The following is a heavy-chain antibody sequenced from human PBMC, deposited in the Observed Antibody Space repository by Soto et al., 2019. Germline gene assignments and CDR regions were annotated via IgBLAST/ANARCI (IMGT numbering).Heavy chain of an antibody. J-gene: IGHJ3*01. V-gene: IGHV3-21*01. D-gene: IGHD3-22*01. CDR2: ISGSSSFI. CDR3: ARDLGNSGYPDAFDL. CDR1: GFTFKTYS. Sequence: PGGSLRLSCAASGFTFKTYSMNWVRQAPGKGLQWVSSISGSSSFIYYADSLRGRLTISRDNAKNSMSLQINSLRAEDTAVYFCARDLGNSGYPDAFDLWGRGTLVTVSS.